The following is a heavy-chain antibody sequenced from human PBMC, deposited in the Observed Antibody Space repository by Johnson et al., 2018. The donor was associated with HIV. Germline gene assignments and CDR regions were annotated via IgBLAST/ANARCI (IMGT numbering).Heavy chain of an antibody. CDR1: GFTFSNAW. CDR2: IKSKTDGGTT. D-gene: IGHD1-26*01. J-gene: IGHJ3*02. CDR3: STALKWELRHHDAFDI. Sequence: VQLVESGGGLVKPGGSLRLSCAASGFTFSNAWMSWVRQAPGKGLEWVGRIKSKTDGGTTDYAAPVKGRFTISRDDSENTLYLQMNSLKTEDTAVYYCSTALKWELRHHDAFDIWGQGTMVTVSS. V-gene: IGHV3-15*01.